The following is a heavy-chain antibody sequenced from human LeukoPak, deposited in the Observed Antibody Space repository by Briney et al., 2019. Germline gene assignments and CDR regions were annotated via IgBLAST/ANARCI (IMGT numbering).Heavy chain of an antibody. CDR3: ARGWEMATIMDYYYGMDV. J-gene: IGHJ6*02. CDR2: IYSGGDT. CDR1: GFTVSSNY. V-gene: IGHV3-53*05. Sequence: GGSLRLSCAASGFTVSSNYMSWVRQAPGKGLEWVSVIYSGGDTYYADSVKGRFTISRDNSKNTLYLQMNSLRAEDTAVYYCARGWEMATIMDYYYGMDVWGQGTTVTVSS. D-gene: IGHD5-24*01.